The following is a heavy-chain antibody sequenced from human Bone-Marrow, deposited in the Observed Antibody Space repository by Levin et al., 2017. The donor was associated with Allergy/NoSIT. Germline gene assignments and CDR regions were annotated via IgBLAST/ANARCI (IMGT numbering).Heavy chain of an antibody. Sequence: SVKVSCKASGGLFTSNSISWLRQAPGQRLEWMGGIVPYLRTPNYAQKVQDRVTITADESTRAGYMELSSLRAEDTAVYYCARDSGPYDASGSFDYWGQGTLVTVSS. D-gene: IGHD3-22*01. CDR1: GGLFTSNS. V-gene: IGHV1-69*13. CDR3: ARDSGPYDASGSFDY. J-gene: IGHJ4*02. CDR2: IVPYLRTP.